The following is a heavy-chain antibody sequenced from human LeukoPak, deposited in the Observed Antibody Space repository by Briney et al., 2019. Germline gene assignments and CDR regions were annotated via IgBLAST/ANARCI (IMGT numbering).Heavy chain of an antibody. CDR2: IRSDVSSA. Sequence: GGSLRLACGASGFTFSSRWMHSVRRAPGRGLVWLARIRSDVSSAGYADSVKGRFAISTDAAKNTLYLQMNSLRAEDTAVSYCENAAAYYDFGGQGTLVPVSS. CDR1: GFTFSSRW. V-gene: IGHV3-74*01. D-gene: IGHD3-3*01. J-gene: IGHJ1*01. CDR3: ENAAAYYDF.